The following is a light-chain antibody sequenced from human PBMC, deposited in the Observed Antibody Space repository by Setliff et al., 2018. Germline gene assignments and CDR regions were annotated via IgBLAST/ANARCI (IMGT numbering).Light chain of an antibody. CDR1: SRDVGSYDF. CDR2: DVT. CDR3: SSYTNSNTYV. V-gene: IGLV2-14*03. Sequence: HSALTQPASVSGSPGQSITISCIGSSRDVGSYDFVSWYQQHPGKAPKLIIYDVTGRPSGVSDRFSGSKSGNTASLTISGLQAEDEADYYCSSYTNSNTYVFGTGTKVTVL. J-gene: IGLJ1*01.